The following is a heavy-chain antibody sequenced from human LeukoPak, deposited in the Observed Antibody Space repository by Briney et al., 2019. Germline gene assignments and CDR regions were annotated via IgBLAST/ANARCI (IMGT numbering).Heavy chain of an antibody. CDR2: IYYSGST. Sequence: PSETLSLTCTVSGGSISSYYWSWIRQPPGKGLEWIGYIYYSGSTNYNPSLKSRVTISVGTSKNQFSLKLSSVTAADTAVYYCALGDGSGADYWGQGTLVTVSS. J-gene: IGHJ4*02. CDR1: GGSISSYY. D-gene: IGHD3-10*01. V-gene: IGHV4-59*01. CDR3: ALGDGSGADY.